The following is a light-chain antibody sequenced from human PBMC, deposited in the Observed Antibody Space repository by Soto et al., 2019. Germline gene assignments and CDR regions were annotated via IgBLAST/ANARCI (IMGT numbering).Light chain of an antibody. J-gene: IGKJ3*01. CDR3: QQRSNWPLT. CDR1: QSVSSSY. V-gene: IGKV3D-20*02. Sequence: EIVLTQSPGTLSLSPGERATLSCRASQSVSSSYLAWYQQKPGQATRLLVYGASSRATGIPDRFSGSGSGTDFTLTISSLEPEDSAVYYCQQRSNWPLTFGPGTKVDIK. CDR2: GAS.